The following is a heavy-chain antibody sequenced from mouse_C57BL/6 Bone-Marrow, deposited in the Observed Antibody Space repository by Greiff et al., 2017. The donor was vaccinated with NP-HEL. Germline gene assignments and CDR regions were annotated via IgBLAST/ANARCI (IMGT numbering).Heavy chain of an antibody. D-gene: IGHD2-12*01. J-gene: IGHJ4*01. CDR1: GFTFTDYY. V-gene: IGHV7-3*01. CDR2: IRHKANGYTT. CDR3: ARSPYYMADY. Sequence: EVKLVESGGGLVQPGGSLSLSCAASGFTFTDYYMSWVRQPPGKALEWLGFIRHKANGYTTEYSASVKGRFTISRDNSQSILYLQMNALRAEDSATYYCARSPYYMADYWGQGTSVTVSS.